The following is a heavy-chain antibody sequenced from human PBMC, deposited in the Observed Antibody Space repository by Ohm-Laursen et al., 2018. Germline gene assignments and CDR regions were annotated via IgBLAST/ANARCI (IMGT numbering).Heavy chain of an antibody. CDR1: GFAFSNSW. V-gene: IGHV3-7*01. CDR3: VKDRGSGWTEPCCYFDS. CDR2: INQDGSEK. Sequence: GSLRLSCAASGFAFSNSWLTWVRQAPGKGLEWVAHINQDGSEKNYGDSVKGRFTISRDNAKNTLDLQMNSLRPEDTAVYYCVKDRGSGWTEPCCYFDSWGQGTLVTVSS. D-gene: IGHD6-19*01. J-gene: IGHJ4*02.